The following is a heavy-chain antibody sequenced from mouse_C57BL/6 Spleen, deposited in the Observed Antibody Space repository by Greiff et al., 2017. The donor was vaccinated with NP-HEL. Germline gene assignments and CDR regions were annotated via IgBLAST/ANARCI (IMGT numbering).Heavy chain of an antibody. J-gene: IGHJ2*01. CDR1: GSAFSSSW. Sequence: QVQLQQSGPELVKPGASVKISCKASGSAFSSSWMNWVTQRPGKGLEWIGRIYPGDGDTNYNGKFKGKATLTADKSSSTAYMQLSSLTSEDSAVYFCARGYYGSFDYWGQGTTLTVSS. CDR2: IYPGDGDT. D-gene: IGHD1-1*01. V-gene: IGHV1-82*01. CDR3: ARGYYGSFDY.